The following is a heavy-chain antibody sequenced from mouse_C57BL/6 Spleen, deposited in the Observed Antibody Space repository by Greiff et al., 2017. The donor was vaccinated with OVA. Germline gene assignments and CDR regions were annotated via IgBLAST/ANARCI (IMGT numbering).Heavy chain of an antibody. CDR1: GYTFTDYY. D-gene: IGHD2-4*01. V-gene: IGHV1-76*01. Sequence: VQLQQSGAELVRPGASVKLSCKASGYTFTDYYINWVKQRPGQGLEWIARIYPGSGNTYYNEKFKGKATLTAEKSSSTAYMQLSSLTSEDSAVYFYARSYYDYDGSMDYWGQGTSVTVSS. J-gene: IGHJ4*01. CDR2: IYPGSGNT. CDR3: ARSYYDYDGSMDY.